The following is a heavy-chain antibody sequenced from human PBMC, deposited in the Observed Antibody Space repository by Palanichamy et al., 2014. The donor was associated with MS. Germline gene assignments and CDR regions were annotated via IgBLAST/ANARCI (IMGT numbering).Heavy chain of an antibody. J-gene: IGHJ3*02. D-gene: IGHD5-24*01. CDR1: GFTFSSYG. CDR2: IRYDGSNK. CDR3: AKVRPQMATISVAFDI. Sequence: QAQLVESGGGVVQPGGSLRLSCAASGFTFSSYGMHWVRQAPGKGLEWVAFIRYDGSNKYYADSVKGRFTISRDNSKNTLYLQMNSLRAEDTAVYYCAKVRPQMATISVAFDIWGQGTMVTVSS. V-gene: IGHV3-30*02.